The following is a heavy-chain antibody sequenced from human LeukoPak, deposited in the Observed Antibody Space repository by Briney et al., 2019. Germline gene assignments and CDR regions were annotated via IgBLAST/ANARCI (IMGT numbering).Heavy chain of an antibody. D-gene: IGHD4-23*01. Sequence: PGRSLRLSCAASGFTFSSYGMHWVRQAPGKGLEWVAVISYDGSNKYYADSVKGRLTISRDNSKNTLYLQMNSLRAVDTAVYYCAKDYYGGNSGVHYWGQGTLVTVSS. CDR2: ISYDGSNK. CDR3: AKDYYGGNSGVHY. CDR1: GFTFSSYG. V-gene: IGHV3-30*18. J-gene: IGHJ4*02.